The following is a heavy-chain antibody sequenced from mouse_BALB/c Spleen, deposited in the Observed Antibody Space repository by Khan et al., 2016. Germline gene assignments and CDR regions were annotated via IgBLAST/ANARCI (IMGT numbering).Heavy chain of an antibody. V-gene: IGHV1-7*01. CDR3: ARLLLR. Sequence: QVQLQQSGAELAKPGASVKMSCKASGYTFTSYWMHWVKQRPGQGLEWIGYINPSTGYTEYNQKFKDKATLTADKSSRTAYMQLSSLTAEDSAVYYCARLLLRWGQGTLVTVSA. J-gene: IGHJ3*02. D-gene: IGHD2-12*01. CDR2: INPSTGYT. CDR1: GYTFTSYW.